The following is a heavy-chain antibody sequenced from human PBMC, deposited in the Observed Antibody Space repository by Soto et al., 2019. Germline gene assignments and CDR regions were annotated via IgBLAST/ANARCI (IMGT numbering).Heavy chain of an antibody. J-gene: IGHJ4*02. D-gene: IGHD1-26*01. CDR1: GGSIRSGGYS. Sequence: QLQLQESGSGLVKPSQTLSLTCAVSGGSIRSGGYSWSWIRQPPGKGLEWIGYIYHSESTSYNPSLKSRVTISVDRAKNQSSLNLSSVTAADTAVYYCASYYQATICYWGQGTLVTVSS. CDR2: IYHSEST. CDR3: ASYYQATICY. V-gene: IGHV4-30-2*01.